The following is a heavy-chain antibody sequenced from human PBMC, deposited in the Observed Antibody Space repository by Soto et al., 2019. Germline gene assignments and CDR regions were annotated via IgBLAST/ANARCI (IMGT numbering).Heavy chain of an antibody. CDR2: IYYSGST. CDR3: ARAHRIAARLNYFDY. J-gene: IGHJ4*02. V-gene: IGHV4-31*03. D-gene: IGHD6-6*01. CDR1: GGSISSGGYY. Sequence: SETLSLTCTVSGGSISSGGYYWSWIRQHPGKGLEWIGYIYYSGSTYYNPSLKSRVTISVDTSKNQFSLKLSSVTAADTAVYYCARAHRIAARLNYFDYWGQGTLVTVSS.